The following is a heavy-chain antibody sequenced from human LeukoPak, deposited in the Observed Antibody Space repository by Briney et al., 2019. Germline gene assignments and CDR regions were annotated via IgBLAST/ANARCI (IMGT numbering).Heavy chain of an antibody. V-gene: IGHV3-23*01. CDR2: ISASGGGT. CDR3: ARGSFYDYGDYGDY. D-gene: IGHD4-17*01. J-gene: IGHJ4*02. CDR1: GFTYSSYA. Sequence: GGSLRLSCASSGFTYSSYAMSWVRQAPGKGLEWVSAISASGGGTYYSDSVRGRFTISRHNSKDTLYLQMNSLRAEDTAVYYCARGSFYDYGDYGDYWGQGTLVTVSS.